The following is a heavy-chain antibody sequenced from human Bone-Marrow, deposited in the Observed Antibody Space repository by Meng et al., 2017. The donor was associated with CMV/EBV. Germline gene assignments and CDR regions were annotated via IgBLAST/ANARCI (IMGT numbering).Heavy chain of an antibody. CDR2: INPDSGGT. Sequence: ASVKVSCKASGYTFTGYYIHWVRQAPGQGLEWMGCINPDSGGTNYAQKFQGRVTMTRDTSVSTASMELSRLRSDDTAVYYCARDKPTTISTSDAFDIWGQGTMVTVSS. CDR1: GYTFTGYY. CDR3: ARDKPTTISTSDAFDI. J-gene: IGHJ3*02. V-gene: IGHV1-2*02. D-gene: IGHD4-11*01.